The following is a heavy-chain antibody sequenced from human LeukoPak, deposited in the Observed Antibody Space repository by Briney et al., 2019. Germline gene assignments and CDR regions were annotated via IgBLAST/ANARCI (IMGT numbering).Heavy chain of an antibody. CDR1: GGSINNYY. V-gene: IGHV4-4*07. CDR3: ARGRYCSTDICSGGDAFDI. Sequence: SETLSLTCTVSGGSINNYYWSWIRQPAGKGLEWIGRIYTRGSTNYNPSLKSRVTMSVDTSKNQFSLKLSSVTAADTAVYYCARGRYCSTDICSGGDAFDIWGQGTMVSVSS. J-gene: IGHJ3*02. D-gene: IGHD2-2*01. CDR2: IYTRGST.